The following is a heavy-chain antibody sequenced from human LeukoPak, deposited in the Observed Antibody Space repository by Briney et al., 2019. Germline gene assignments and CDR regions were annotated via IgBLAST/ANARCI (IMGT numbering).Heavy chain of an antibody. CDR1: GGSISSYY. J-gene: IGHJ4*02. CDR3: ARLDFRDGDYVFWH. D-gene: IGHD4-17*01. Sequence: PSETLSLTCTVSGGSISSYYWSWIRQPPGKELEWIGYIYYSGSTNYNPSLKSRVSISVDTSESQFSLILRSVTAADTAVYYCARLDFRDGDYVFWHWGQGALVTVSS. V-gene: IGHV4-59*08. CDR2: IYYSGST.